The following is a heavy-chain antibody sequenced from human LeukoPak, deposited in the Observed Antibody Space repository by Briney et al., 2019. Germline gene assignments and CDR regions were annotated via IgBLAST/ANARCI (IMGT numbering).Heavy chain of an antibody. V-gene: IGHV3-23*01. J-gene: IGHJ4*02. CDR2: ISDSGNT. CDR3: AKAPVTTCRGAYCYPFDY. Sequence: GGSLRLSCAASGFTLSSYAMSWVRQAPGKGLEWVSAISDSGNTYHADSVKGRFTISRDSSKNTLFLQMNRLRPEDAAVYYRAKAPVTTCRGAYCYPFDYWGQGTLVTVSS. CDR1: GFTLSSYA. D-gene: IGHD2-21*01.